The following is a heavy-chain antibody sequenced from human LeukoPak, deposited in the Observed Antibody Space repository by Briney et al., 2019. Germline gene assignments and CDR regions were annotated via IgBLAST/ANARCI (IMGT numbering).Heavy chain of an antibody. J-gene: IGHJ3*02. V-gene: IGHV1-2*02. Sequence: GASVKVSCKASGYTFTGYYIHWVRQAPGQGLEWMGWINPNSGGTNFAQKFQGRVTMTRDTSISTAYMELSRLRSDDTAVYYCARSTWEADYDFWSGSDDAFDIWGQGTMVTVSS. D-gene: IGHD3-3*01. CDR1: GYTFTGYY. CDR3: ARSTWEADYDFWSGSDDAFDI. CDR2: INPNSGGT.